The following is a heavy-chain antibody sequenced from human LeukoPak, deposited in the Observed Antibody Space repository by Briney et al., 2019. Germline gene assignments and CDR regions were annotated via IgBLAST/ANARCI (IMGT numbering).Heavy chain of an antibody. CDR1: GFTFSSYA. D-gene: IGHD3-22*01. J-gene: IGHJ4*02. V-gene: IGHV3-30-3*01. CDR2: ISYDGSNK. CDR3: ASHYYDSSGYYFDY. Sequence: PGRSLRLSCAASGFTFSSYATHWVRQAPGKGLEWVAVISYDGSNKYYADSVKGRFTISRDNSKNTLYLQMNSLRAEDTAVYYCASHYYDSSGYYFDYWGQGTLVTVSS.